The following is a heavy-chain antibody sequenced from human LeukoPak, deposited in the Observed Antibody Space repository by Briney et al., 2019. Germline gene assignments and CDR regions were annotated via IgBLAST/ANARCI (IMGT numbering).Heavy chain of an antibody. CDR3: ARYEQRPGVTASDP. CDR1: GITFSSYA. J-gene: IGHJ5*02. Sequence: GGSLRLSCVASGITFSSYAMSWVRQAPGKGLEWVSAINGGADSTYYADSVKGRFTIYRDYARNTLYLQMNSLGVEDTAMYYCARYEQRPGVTASDPWSQGTLVTVSS. CDR2: INGGADST. V-gene: IGHV3-23*01. D-gene: IGHD2-21*02.